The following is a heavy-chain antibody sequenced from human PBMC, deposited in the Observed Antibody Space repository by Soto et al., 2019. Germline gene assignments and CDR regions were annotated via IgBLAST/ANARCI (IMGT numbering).Heavy chain of an antibody. Sequence: GGSLILSCAASGFTLSGYAMDWVRQAPVKGLEYVSGISSNGVDTYYANSVQGRFTISRDNSKNTVYLQMGSLRPEDMAVYYCVRRARPDVYHLAVWGKGTTVTGSS. V-gene: IGHV3-64*01. CDR3: VRRARPDVYHLAV. D-gene: IGHD6-6*01. J-gene: IGHJ6*03. CDR1: GFTLSGYA. CDR2: ISSNGVDT.